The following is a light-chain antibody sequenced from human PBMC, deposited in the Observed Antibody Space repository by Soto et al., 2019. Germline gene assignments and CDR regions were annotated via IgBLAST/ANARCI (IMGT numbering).Light chain of an antibody. V-gene: IGKV3-15*01. CDR1: QSVSIN. CDR2: GAS. CDR3: QQYSNWPPGKT. Sequence: EIVMTQSPATLSVSPVERATVSCRASQSVSINVAWYQQKPGQAPRPLIYGASTRAAGVPARFSGSGSGTEFTLAISSLQSEDFAVYYCQQYSNWPPGKTFGQGTKVDIK. J-gene: IGKJ1*01.